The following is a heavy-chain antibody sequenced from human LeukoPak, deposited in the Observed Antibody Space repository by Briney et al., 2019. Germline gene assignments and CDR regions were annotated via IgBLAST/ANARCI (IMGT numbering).Heavy chain of an antibody. V-gene: IGHV3-23*01. D-gene: IGHD1-26*01. CDR1: GFTFSSYG. Sequence: GGTLRLSCAASGFTFSSYGMSWVRQAPGKGLEWVSAISGSGGSTYYADSVKGRFTISRDNSKNTLYLQMNSLRTEDTAVYYCAKANRGSYYGLGDYFDYWGQGTLVTVSS. CDR2: ISGSGGST. J-gene: IGHJ4*02. CDR3: AKANRGSYYGLGDYFDY.